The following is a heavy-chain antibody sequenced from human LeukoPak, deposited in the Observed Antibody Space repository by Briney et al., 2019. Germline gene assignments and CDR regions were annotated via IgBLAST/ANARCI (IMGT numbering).Heavy chain of an antibody. Sequence: SGGSLRLSCAASGFTFSNYAMSWVRQAPGKGLEWVSVISGSGGSTYYADSVKGRFTISRYDSKNTLYLQMNSLRAEDTAVYYCAKGAYGSSAEYFQHWGQGTLVTVSS. CDR3: AKGAYGSSAEYFQH. D-gene: IGHD6-13*01. V-gene: IGHV3-23*01. CDR1: GFTFSNYA. CDR2: ISGSGGST. J-gene: IGHJ1*01.